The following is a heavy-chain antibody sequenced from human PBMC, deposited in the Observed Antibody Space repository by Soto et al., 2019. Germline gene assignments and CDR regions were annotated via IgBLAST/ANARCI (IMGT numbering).Heavy chain of an antibody. Sequence: QMQLVQSGPEVKKPGTSVKVSCKTSGFTFTSSAMQWVRQARGQRLEWIGWIVVGSGHTNYAQKFQERVTITRDMSRSTAYMELSSLRFEDTAVYYCAAASSTSGGYYGMDVWGQGTTVTVSS. J-gene: IGHJ6*02. CDR3: AAASSTSGGYYGMDV. CDR1: GFTFTSSA. D-gene: IGHD2-2*01. CDR2: IVVGSGHT. V-gene: IGHV1-58*02.